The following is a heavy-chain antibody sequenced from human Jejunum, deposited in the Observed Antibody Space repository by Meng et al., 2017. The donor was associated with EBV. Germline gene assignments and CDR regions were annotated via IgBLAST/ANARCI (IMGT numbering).Heavy chain of an antibody. CDR1: GGFFSGYY. CDR2: INHSGST. V-gene: IGHV4-34*01. D-gene: IGHD3-22*01. Sequence: QGQLQQGGVGLLKPSETRSRTWAVYGGFFSGYYWSWIRQPPGKGLEWIGEINHSGSTNYNPSLKSRVTISVDTSKNQFSLKLSSVTAADTAVYYCAREARSSGYHPGIGPWGQGTLVTVSS. CDR3: AREARSSGYHPGIGP. J-gene: IGHJ5*02.